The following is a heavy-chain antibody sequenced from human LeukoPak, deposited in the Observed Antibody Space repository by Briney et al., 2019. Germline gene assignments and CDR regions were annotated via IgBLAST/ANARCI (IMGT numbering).Heavy chain of an antibody. CDR2: INPNSGGT. CDR3: ARGCRARRLSGYEPTKWFDP. J-gene: IGHJ5*02. V-gene: IGHV1-2*02. Sequence: GASVKVSCKASGYTFTGYYIHWVRQAPGQGLEWMGWINPNSGGTNYAQKFQGRVTMTRDTSISTAYMELSRLRSDDTAVYYCARGCRARRLSGYEPTKWFDPWGQGTLVTVSS. CDR1: GYTFTGYY. D-gene: IGHD5-12*01.